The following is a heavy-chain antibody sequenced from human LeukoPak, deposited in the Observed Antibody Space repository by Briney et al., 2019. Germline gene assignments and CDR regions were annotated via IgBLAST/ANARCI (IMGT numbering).Heavy chain of an antibody. Sequence: SETLSLTCAVYGGSFSGYYWSWIRQPPGKGLEWIGEINHSGSTNYNPSPKSRVTISVDTSKNQFPLKLSSVTAADTAVYYCARGLIRGYYFDYWGQGTLVTVSS. CDR1: GGSFSGYY. D-gene: IGHD3-10*01. J-gene: IGHJ4*02. CDR2: INHSGST. CDR3: ARGLIRGYYFDY. V-gene: IGHV4-34*01.